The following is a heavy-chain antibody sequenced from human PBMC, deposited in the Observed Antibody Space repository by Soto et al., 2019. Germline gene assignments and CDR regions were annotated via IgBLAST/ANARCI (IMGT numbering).Heavy chain of an antibody. V-gene: IGHV3-7*03. Sequence: GGSLRLSCAASGFTFSSYSMSWVRQAPGKGLEWVANIKQDGSEKYYVDSVKGRFTISRDNAKNSLYLQMNSLRAEDTAVYYCARDEIVVVPAAIRAFDYHYYYGMDVWGQGTTVTVSS. CDR1: GFTFSSYS. J-gene: IGHJ6*02. D-gene: IGHD2-2*01. CDR3: ARDEIVVVPAAIRAFDYHYYYGMDV. CDR2: IKQDGSEK.